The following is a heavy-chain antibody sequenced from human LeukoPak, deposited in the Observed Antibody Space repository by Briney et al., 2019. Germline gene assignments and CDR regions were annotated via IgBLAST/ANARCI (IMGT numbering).Heavy chain of an antibody. CDR1: GGTFSSYA. D-gene: IGHD5-18*01. CDR3: ARDAEGGYSYGYSLNY. J-gene: IGHJ4*02. V-gene: IGHV1-69*05. Sequence: SVKVSCKASGGTFSSYAISWVRQAPGQGLEWMGRIIPIFGTANYAQKFQGRVTITTDESTSTAYMELSSLRSEDTAMYYCARDAEGGYSYGYSLNYWGQGTLVTVSS. CDR2: IIPIFGTA.